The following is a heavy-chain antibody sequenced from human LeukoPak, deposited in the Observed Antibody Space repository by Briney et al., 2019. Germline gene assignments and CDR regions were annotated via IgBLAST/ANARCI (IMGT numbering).Heavy chain of an antibody. CDR2: IRYDGSNK. D-gene: IGHD5-18*01. CDR1: GFTFSSYG. J-gene: IGHJ4*02. V-gene: IGHV3-30*02. Sequence: GGSLRLSCAASGFTFSSYGMHWVRQAPGKGLEWVAFIRYDGSNKYYADSVKGRFTISRDNSKNTLYLQMNSLRAEDTAVYCCAKDKSFGTWIQLWLPEYWGQGTLVTVSS. CDR3: AKDKSFGTWIQLWLPEY.